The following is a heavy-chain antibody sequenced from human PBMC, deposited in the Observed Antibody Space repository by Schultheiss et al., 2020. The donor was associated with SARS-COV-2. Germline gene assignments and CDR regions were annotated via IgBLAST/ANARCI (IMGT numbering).Heavy chain of an antibody. J-gene: IGHJ6*02. Sequence: SVKVSCKASGYTFTSYGISWVRQAPGQGLEWMGGIIPIFGTANYAQKFQGRVTITADKSTSTAYMELTSLRSEDTAVYYCARGARSSWRTDNYYYYGMDVWGQGTTVTVSS. CDR2: IIPIFGTA. CDR3: ARGARSSWRTDNYYYYGMDV. V-gene: IGHV1-69*06. D-gene: IGHD6-13*01. CDR1: GYTFTSYG.